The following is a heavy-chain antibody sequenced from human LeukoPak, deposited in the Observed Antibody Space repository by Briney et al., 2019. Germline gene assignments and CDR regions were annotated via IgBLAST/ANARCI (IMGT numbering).Heavy chain of an antibody. J-gene: IGHJ4*02. V-gene: IGHV3-23*01. Sequence: GGSLRLSCAASGFTFSSYAMTWVRQSPGKGLEWVSVIGSGGDTYYSDSVQGRFTISRDNSKNTLYLQMNSLRAEDTAVYYCASRFGSNYFDYWGQGTLVTVSS. CDR3: ASRFGSNYFDY. CDR1: GFTFSSYA. CDR2: IGSGGDT. D-gene: IGHD3-3*01.